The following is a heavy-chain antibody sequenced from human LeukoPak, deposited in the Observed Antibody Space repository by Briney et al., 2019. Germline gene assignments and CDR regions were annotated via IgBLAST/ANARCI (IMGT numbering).Heavy chain of an antibody. CDR1: GGSISSGGYY. Sequence: SETLSLTCTVSGGSISSGGYYWSWIRQPPGKGLEWIGYIYHSGGTYYNPSLKSRVTISVDRSKNQFSLKLSSVTAADTAVYYCARVDIVATSFDYWGQGTLVTVSS. V-gene: IGHV4-30-2*01. CDR3: ARVDIVATSFDY. CDR2: IYHSGGT. D-gene: IGHD5-12*01. J-gene: IGHJ4*02.